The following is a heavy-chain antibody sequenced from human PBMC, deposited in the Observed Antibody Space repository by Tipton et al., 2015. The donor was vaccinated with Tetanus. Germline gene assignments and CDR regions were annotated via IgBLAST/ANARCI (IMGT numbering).Heavy chain of an antibody. J-gene: IGHJ6*04. CDR2: IKQDGSKE. V-gene: IGHV3-7*01. CDR3: ARALVTVTGEDV. D-gene: IGHD2/OR15-2a*01. CDR1: GFIFSTYS. Sequence: SLRLSCAASGFIFSTYSMNWVRQAPGKGLEWVADIKQDGSKEYYVDSVRGRFTISRDNARSSLFLQMNSLRAEDTAVYYCARALVTVTGEDVWGKGTTVTVSS.